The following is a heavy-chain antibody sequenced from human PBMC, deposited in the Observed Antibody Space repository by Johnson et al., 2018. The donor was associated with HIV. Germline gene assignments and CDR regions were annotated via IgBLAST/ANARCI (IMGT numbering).Heavy chain of an antibody. V-gene: IGHV3-7*01. CDR2: IKQDGSEK. J-gene: IGHJ3*02. D-gene: IGHD6-13*01. CDR1: GFTFSSYW. Sequence: VQLVESGGGLVQPGGSLRLSCAASGFTFSSYWMSWVRQAPGKGLEWVANIKQDGSEKYYVDSVKGRFTISRDNAKNSLYLQMNSLRAEDTAVFYCARDNGIAGTSGDAFDIWGQGTMVTVSS. CDR3: ARDNGIAGTSGDAFDI.